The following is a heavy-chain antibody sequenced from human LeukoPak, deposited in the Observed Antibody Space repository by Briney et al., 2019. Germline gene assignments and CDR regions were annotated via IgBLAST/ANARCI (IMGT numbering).Heavy chain of an antibody. V-gene: IGHV3-11*05. D-gene: IGHD1-26*01. CDR2: ISSSSSYP. CDR3: ARDLSGSYSTRYDFDY. CDR1: GFTFSDYY. Sequence: GGSLRLSRVASGFTFSDYYMSWIRPAPGKGLEWVSYISSSSSYPKYADSVKGRFTISRDNAKNSLYLQMNSLRAEDTAVYYCARDLSGSYSTRYDFDYWGQGTLVTVSS. J-gene: IGHJ4*02.